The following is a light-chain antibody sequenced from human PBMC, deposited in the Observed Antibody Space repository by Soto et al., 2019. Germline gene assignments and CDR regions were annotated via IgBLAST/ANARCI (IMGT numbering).Light chain of an antibody. CDR3: SSYTSSSTLMV. V-gene: IGLV2-14*01. J-gene: IGLJ1*01. CDR1: SSDVGGYSY. Sequence: QSVLTQPASVSGSPGQSITISCTGTSSDVGGYSYVSWYQQHPGKAPKLMIYEVSNRPSGVSNRFSGSKSGNTASLTISGLQAEDEADYYCSSYTSSSTLMVFGTGTKVTVL. CDR2: EVS.